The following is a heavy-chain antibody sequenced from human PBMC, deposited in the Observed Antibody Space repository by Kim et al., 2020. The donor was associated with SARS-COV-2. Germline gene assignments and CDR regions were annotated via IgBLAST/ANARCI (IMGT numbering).Heavy chain of an antibody. D-gene: IGHD2-21*02. CDR2: IIPIFGTA. CDR1: GGTFSSYA. CDR3: ARVFQAYCGGDCYPAWNYGMDV. J-gene: IGHJ6*02. V-gene: IGHV1-69*13. Sequence: SVKVSCKASGGTFSSYAISWVRQAPGQGLEWMGGIIPIFGTANYAQKFQGRVTITADESTSTAYMELSSLRSEDTAVYYCARVFQAYCGGDCYPAWNYGMDVWGQGTTVTVSS.